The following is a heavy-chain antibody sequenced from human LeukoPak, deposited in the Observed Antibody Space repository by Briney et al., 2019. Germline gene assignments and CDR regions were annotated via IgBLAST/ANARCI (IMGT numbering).Heavy chain of an antibody. CDR3: AKAKYSSGWTDFDY. CDR2: ISGSGGST. J-gene: IGHJ4*02. CDR1: GFTFSSYA. D-gene: IGHD6-19*01. Sequence: PGGSLRLFCAASGFTFSSYAMSWVRQAPGKGLEWVSAISGSGGSTYYADSVKGRFTISRDNSKNTLYLQMNSLRAEDTAVYYCAKAKYSSGWTDFDYWGQGTLVTVSS. V-gene: IGHV3-23*01.